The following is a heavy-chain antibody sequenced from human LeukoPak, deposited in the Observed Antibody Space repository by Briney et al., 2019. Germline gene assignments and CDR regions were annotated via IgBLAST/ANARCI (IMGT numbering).Heavy chain of an antibody. CDR3: ARPLIHDGAFDI. Sequence: SETLSLTCTVSGGSISSYYWSWIRQPAGKGLEWIGRIYTGGSTNYNPSLKSRVTMSVDTAKNQFSLKLSSVTAADTAVYYCARPLIHDGAFDIWGQGTMVTVSS. V-gene: IGHV4-4*07. CDR2: IYTGGST. CDR1: GGSISSYY. D-gene: IGHD1-1*01. J-gene: IGHJ3*02.